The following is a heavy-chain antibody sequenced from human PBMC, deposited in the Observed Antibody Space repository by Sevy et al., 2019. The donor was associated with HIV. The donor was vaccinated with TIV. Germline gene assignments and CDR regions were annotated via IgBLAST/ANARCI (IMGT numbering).Heavy chain of an antibody. CDR3: ARAYDSSGYYGGGYYFDYGMDV. J-gene: IGHJ6*02. CDR2: IYYSGST. V-gene: IGHV4-59*01. CDR1: GGSISSYY. D-gene: IGHD3-22*01. Sequence: SETLSLTFTVSGGSISSYYWSWIRQPPGKGLEWIGYIYYSGSTNYNPSLKSRVTISVDTSKNQFSLKLSSVTAADTAVYYCARAYDSSGYYGGGYYFDYGMDVWGQGTTVTVSS.